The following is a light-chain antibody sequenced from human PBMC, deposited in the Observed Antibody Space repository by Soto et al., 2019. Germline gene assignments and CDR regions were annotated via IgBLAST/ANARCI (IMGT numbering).Light chain of an antibody. V-gene: IGLV2-14*01. CDR2: ENG. Sequence: QSALTQPASVSGSLGQSITISCTGTSSDIGGYKYVSWYQQHPGKAPKLIIFENGQRPSGVPARFSGSKSGTSASLAITGLRPEDEADYYCATWDDGLSGYVFATGTKLTVL. CDR1: SSDIGGYKY. CDR3: ATWDDGLSGYV. J-gene: IGLJ1*01.